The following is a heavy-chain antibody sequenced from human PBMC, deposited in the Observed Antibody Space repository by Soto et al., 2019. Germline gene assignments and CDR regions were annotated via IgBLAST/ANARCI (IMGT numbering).Heavy chain of an antibody. CDR1: GDTFSSYT. J-gene: IGHJ4*02. CDR2: IIPILGIA. V-gene: IGHV1-69*02. CDR3: ARGVAVAGAYYFDY. Sequence: QVQLVQSGAEVKKPGSSVKVSCKASGDTFSSYTISWVRQAPGQGLEWMGRIIPILGIANYAQKFQGRVTITADKSTSTAYMELSSLRSEDTAVYYCARGVAVAGAYYFDYWGQGTLVTVSS. D-gene: IGHD6-19*01.